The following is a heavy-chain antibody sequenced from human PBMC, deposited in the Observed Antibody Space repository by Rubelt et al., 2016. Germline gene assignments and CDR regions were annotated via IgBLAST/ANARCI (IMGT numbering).Heavy chain of an antibody. CDR3: ARVVVGVTGADY. D-gene: IGHD1-26*01. CDR1: GFTFSNYP. V-gene: IGHV3-48*04. CDR2: TDSGGSTI. Sequence: EVQLLESGGGLVQPGGSLRLSCASSGFTFSNYPMIWVRRDPGKGLEWVSHTDSGGSTIYADSLKGRFTGSRDNAKNSLFLQMNSLRLEDTAVYYCARVVVGVTGADYWGQGTLVTVTS. J-gene: IGHJ4*02.